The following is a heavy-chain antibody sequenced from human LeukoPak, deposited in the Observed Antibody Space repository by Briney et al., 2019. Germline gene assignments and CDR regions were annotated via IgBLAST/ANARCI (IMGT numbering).Heavy chain of an antibody. CDR1: GGSFSGYY. CDR2: INHSGST. V-gene: IGHV4-34*01. Sequence: SETLSLTCAVYGGSFSGYYWSWLRQPPGKGLEWIGEINHSGSTNYNPSLKSRVTISVDTSKNQFSLKLSSVTAADTAVYYCARDRQWIQLWLPSRLPNLYFDYWGQGTLATVSS. CDR3: ARDRQWIQLWLPSRLPNLYFDY. D-gene: IGHD5-18*01. J-gene: IGHJ4*02.